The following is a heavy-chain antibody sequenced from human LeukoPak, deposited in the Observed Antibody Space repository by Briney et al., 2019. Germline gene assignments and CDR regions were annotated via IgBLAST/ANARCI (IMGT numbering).Heavy chain of an antibody. CDR1: GFTFSSYS. D-gene: IGHD2-21*02. CDR2: ISSSSSYI. CDR3: ARDLSHIVVVTAIFDY. V-gene: IGHV3-21*01. J-gene: IGHJ4*02. Sequence: GGSLRLSCAASGFTFSSYSMNWVRQAPGKGLEWVSSISSSSSYIYYADSVKGRFTISRDNAKNSLYLQMNSLRAEDTAVYYCARDLSHIVVVTAIFDYWGQGTLVTDSS.